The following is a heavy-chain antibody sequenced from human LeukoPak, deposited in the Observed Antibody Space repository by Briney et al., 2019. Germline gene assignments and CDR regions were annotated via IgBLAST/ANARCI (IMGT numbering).Heavy chain of an antibody. J-gene: IGHJ4*02. D-gene: IGHD1-26*01. Sequence: GEALKISWKGSGYRFTSYWIGWVRQMPGKGLEGMGIIYPGDSDTRYSPSFQGQVTISADKANSTAYLQWSSLKASDSAMYYCARGIVGATGYFDYWGQGTLVTVSS. CDR1: GYRFTSYW. CDR3: ARGIVGATGYFDY. CDR2: IYPGDSDT. V-gene: IGHV5-51*01.